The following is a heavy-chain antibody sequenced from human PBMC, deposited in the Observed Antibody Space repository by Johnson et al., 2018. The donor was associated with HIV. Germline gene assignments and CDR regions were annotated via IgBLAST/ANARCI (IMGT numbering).Heavy chain of an antibody. Sequence: QVQLVESGGGVVQPGRSLRLSCVASGFPFSTYAIHWVRQAPGKGLEWVAVISYDGTNKYYADSVKGRFTISRDNSKNTLYLQMNSLRADDTAVYYCARGGVWFGTIEAFDIWGQGTLVTVSS. CDR1: GFPFSTYA. J-gene: IGHJ3*02. V-gene: IGHV3-30*04. D-gene: IGHD3-10*01. CDR2: ISYDGTNK. CDR3: ARGGVWFGTIEAFDI.